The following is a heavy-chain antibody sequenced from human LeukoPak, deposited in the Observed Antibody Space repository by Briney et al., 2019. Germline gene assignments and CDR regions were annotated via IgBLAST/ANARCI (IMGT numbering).Heavy chain of an antibody. V-gene: IGHV4-34*01. J-gene: IGHJ5*02. CDR2: INHSGST. Sequence: PSETLSLTCAVYGGSFSGYYWSWIRQPPGKGLEWIGEINHSGSTNYNPSLKSRVTISVDTSKNQFPLKLSSVTAADTAVYYCARVGMVRGVHSWGQGTLVTVSS. D-gene: IGHD3-10*01. CDR1: GGSFSGYY. CDR3: ARVGMVRGVHS.